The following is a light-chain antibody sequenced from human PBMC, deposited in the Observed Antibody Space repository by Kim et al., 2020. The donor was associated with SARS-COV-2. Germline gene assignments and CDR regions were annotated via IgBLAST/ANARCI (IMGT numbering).Light chain of an antibody. J-gene: IGKJ4*01. Sequence: ATINCKSSQSVLNSADNKSYLTWYQQRPGQPPKLLIYRESARESGVPDRFSGSGTGTDFTHTISSRQAEGVAVYYCQRYYSSPATFGGGTKVDIK. CDR2: RES. CDR3: QRYYSSPAT. CDR1: QSVLNSADNKSY. V-gene: IGKV4-1*01.